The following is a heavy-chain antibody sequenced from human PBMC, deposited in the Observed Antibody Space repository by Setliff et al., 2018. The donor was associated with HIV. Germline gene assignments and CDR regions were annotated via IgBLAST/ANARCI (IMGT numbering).Heavy chain of an antibody. Sequence: LRLSCAVSGFTFSTYAMSWVRQAPGKGLEWVSTISAGGGSTYYVDSVKGRFTISRDNAKNSLYLQMNSLRSEDTAVYFCAKSFNSGPTNWNIDVWGTGTTVTVSS. CDR1: GFTFSTYA. V-gene: IGHV3-23*01. CDR2: ISAGGGST. J-gene: IGHJ6*03. CDR3: AKSFNSGPTNWNIDV. D-gene: IGHD1-20*01.